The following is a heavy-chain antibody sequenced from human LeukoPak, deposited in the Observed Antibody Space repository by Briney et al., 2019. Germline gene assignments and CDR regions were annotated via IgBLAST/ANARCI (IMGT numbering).Heavy chain of an antibody. CDR1: GFTFSSYA. CDR2: ISGSGGST. Sequence: GGSPRLSCAASGFTFSSYAMSWVRQAPGKGLEWVSAISGSGGSTYYADSVKGRFTISRDNSKNTLYLQMNSLRAEDTAVYYCAKDPTYYRTGGYWGQGTLVTVSS. J-gene: IGHJ4*02. CDR3: AKDPTYYRTGGY. V-gene: IGHV3-23*01. D-gene: IGHD3-10*01.